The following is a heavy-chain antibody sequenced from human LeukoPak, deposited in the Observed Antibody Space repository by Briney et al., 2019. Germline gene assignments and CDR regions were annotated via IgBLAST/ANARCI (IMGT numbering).Heavy chain of an antibody. Sequence: SGTLSLTCTVSGGSISISSHYWAWLRQPPGKGLEWIGSMYYTGGTYYNPSLKSRVTISIDTSKNQFSLKLNSVTAADTAVYYCARLVRYCSTNSCYPFDFWGQGTLVTVSS. CDR2: MYYTGGT. J-gene: IGHJ4*02. D-gene: IGHD2-2*01. V-gene: IGHV4-39*01. CDR3: ARLVRYCSTNSCYPFDF. CDR1: GGSISISSHY.